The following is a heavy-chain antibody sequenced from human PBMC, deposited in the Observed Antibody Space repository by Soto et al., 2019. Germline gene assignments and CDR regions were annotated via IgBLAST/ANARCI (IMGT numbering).Heavy chain of an antibody. CDR1: GFTFSSYW. CDR2: IKQDGSEK. CDR3: ARVYYDILTGYPDAFDI. Sequence: GGSLRLSCAASGFTFSSYWMSWVRQAPGKGLEWVANIKQDGSEKYYVDSVKGRFTISRDNAKNSLYLQMNSLRAEDTAVYYCARVYYDILTGYPDAFDIWGQGKIVTVSS. J-gene: IGHJ3*02. V-gene: IGHV3-7*01. D-gene: IGHD3-9*01.